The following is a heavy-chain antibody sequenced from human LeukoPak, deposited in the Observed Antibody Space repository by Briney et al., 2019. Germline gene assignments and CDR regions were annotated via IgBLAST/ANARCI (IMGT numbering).Heavy chain of an antibody. CDR3: AREFYSARGAYYDFWSGYPPPYYFDY. J-gene: IGHJ4*02. CDR1: GFTFSSYS. CDR2: ISSSSSYI. Sequence: GGSLRLSCAASGFTFSSYSMNWVRQAPGKGLEWVSSISSSSSYIYYADSVKGRFTISRDNAKNSLYLQMNSLRAEDTAVYYCAREFYSARGAYYDFWSGYPPPYYFDYWGQGTLATVSS. V-gene: IGHV3-21*01. D-gene: IGHD3-3*01.